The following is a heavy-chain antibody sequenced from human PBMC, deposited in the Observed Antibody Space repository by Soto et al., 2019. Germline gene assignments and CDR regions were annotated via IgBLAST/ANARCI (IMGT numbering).Heavy chain of an antibody. D-gene: IGHD1-1*01. CDR1: GFTFSSSA. Sequence: GGSLRLSCAASGFTFSSSAMGWVRQAPGKGLEWLSVISAGGDRTYYANPVQGRLTISRDNSKNTLHLQVNSLRAEDTAVYYCATQDFRGTTGTTWGQGTLVTVSS. J-gene: IGHJ4*02. CDR2: ISAGGDRT. V-gene: IGHV3-23*01. CDR3: ATQDFRGTTGTT.